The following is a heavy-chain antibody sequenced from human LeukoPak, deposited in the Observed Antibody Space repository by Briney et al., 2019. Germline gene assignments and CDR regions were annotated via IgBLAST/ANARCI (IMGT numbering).Heavy chain of an antibody. V-gene: IGHV4-34*01. CDR3: ARLEGDYVYYFDY. CDR1: GGSFSGYY. Sequence: SETLSLTCAVYGGSFSGYYWSWIRQPPGKGLEWIGEINHSGSTNYNPSLKSRVTISVDTSKSQFSLKLSSVTAADTAVYYCARLEGDYVYYFDYWGQGTLVTVSS. D-gene: IGHD4-17*01. J-gene: IGHJ4*02. CDR2: INHSGST.